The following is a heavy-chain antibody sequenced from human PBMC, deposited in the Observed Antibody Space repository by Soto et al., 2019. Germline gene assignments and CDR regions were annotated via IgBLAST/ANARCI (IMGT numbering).Heavy chain of an antibody. J-gene: IGHJ4*02. V-gene: IGHV1-69*01. Sequence: QVHLVQSGAEVKKPGSSVKVSCKASGGTFSSYAISWVRQAPGQGLEWMGGFIPIFGTTNYAQKFQGRVTITADESTSTAYMELSSLRSEDTAVYYCTRDRGRRYNDGRGYYHSAYWGQGTLVTVSS. CDR1: GGTFSSYA. CDR3: TRDRGRRYNDGRGYYHSAY. CDR2: FIPIFGTT. D-gene: IGHD3-22*01.